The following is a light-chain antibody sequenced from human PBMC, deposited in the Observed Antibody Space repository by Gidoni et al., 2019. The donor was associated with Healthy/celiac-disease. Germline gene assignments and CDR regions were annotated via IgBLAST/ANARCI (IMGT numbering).Light chain of an antibody. J-gene: IGKJ5*01. CDR2: WAS. Sequence: DIVMTQSPDSLAVSLGERATINCKSSQSVLYSSNNKNYLAWYPQKPGQPPKLLIYWASTRESGVPDRFSGSGSRTDFTLTISSLQAEDVAVYYCQQYYSTPPITFGQGTRLEIK. CDR3: QQYYSTPPIT. V-gene: IGKV4-1*01. CDR1: QSVLYSSNNKNY.